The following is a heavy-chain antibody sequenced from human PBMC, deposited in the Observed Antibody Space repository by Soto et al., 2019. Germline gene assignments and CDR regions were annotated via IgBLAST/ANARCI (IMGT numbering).Heavy chain of an antibody. CDR1: GFSLRTSAVG. Sequence: SGPTLVNPTQTLTLTCTFSGFSLRTSAVGVAWIRQPPGKALEWLGIIYWDDEKYYSPSLKSRLTITKETSKNQVVLTLTNMDSVDTAVYYCARGHSSGHFDYWGQGTLVTVSS. CDR3: ARGHSSGHFDY. J-gene: IGHJ4*02. D-gene: IGHD6-19*01. V-gene: IGHV2-5*02. CDR2: IYWDDEK.